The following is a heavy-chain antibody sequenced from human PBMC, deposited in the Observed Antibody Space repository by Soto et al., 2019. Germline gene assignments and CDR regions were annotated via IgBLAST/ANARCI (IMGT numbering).Heavy chain of an antibody. V-gene: IGHV1-69*13. J-gene: IGHJ4*02. CDR1: GGTFSSYA. CDR2: IIPIFGTA. CDR3: ARLSSGYYPHFDY. D-gene: IGHD3-22*01. Sequence: GASAKVSCKASGGTFSSYAISWVRQSPGQGLEWMGGIIPIFGTANYAQKFQGRVTITADESTSTAYMELSSLRSEDTAVYYCARLSSGYYPHFDYWGQGTLVTVSS.